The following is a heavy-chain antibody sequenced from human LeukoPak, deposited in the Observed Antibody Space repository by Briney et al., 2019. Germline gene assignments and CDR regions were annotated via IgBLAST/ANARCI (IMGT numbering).Heavy chain of an antibody. J-gene: IGHJ4*02. CDR3: ARRGVLWFGELPDY. Sequence: PGGSLRLSCAASGFTFSSYWMSWVRQAPGKGLEWVANIKQDGSEKYYVDSVKGRFTISRDNAKNSLYLQMNSLRAEDTAVYYCARRGVLWFGELPDYWGQGTLVTVSS. D-gene: IGHD3-10*01. CDR2: IKQDGSEK. V-gene: IGHV3-7*01. CDR1: GFTFSSYW.